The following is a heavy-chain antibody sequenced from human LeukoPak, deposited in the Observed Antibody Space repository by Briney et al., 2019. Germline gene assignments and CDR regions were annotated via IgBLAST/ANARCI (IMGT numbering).Heavy chain of an antibody. V-gene: IGHV3-48*04. CDR2: ISSSSSTI. Sequence: GGSRRPPGAASGFTFSRYSMNSVRHAPGKRLEWVSYISSSSSTIYYAESVKGRFTISRDNAKNSLYLQMNSLRAEDTAVYYCVREWSSSSGKAFDYWGQGTLVTVSS. J-gene: IGHJ4*02. CDR3: VREWSSSSGKAFDY. D-gene: IGHD6-6*01. CDR1: GFTFSRYS.